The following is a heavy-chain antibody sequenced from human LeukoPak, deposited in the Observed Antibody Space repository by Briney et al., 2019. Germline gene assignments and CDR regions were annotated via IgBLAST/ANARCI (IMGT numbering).Heavy chain of an antibody. CDR3: AKDHWAYSNYGGFDY. V-gene: IGHV3-30*02. CDR2: IRFDGNNK. Sequence: QPGGSLRLSCAASGITFSSYGMHWVRQAPGKGLEWVAFIRFDGNNKYYADSVKGRFTISRDNSKNTLYLQMNSLRVEDTAVYYCAKDHWAYSNYGGFDYWGQGALVTVSS. CDR1: GITFSSYG. J-gene: IGHJ4*02. D-gene: IGHD4-11*01.